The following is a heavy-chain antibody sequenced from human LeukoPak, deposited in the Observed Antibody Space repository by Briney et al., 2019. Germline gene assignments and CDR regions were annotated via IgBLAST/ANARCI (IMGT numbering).Heavy chain of an antibody. D-gene: IGHD2-15*01. V-gene: IGHV3-33*06. CDR2: IRYDGSNK. Sequence: GRSLRLSCAASRFIFSSYGMHWVRQAPGKGLEWVAVIRYDGSNKYYAGSVKGRFTISRDNSKNTLYLQMNSLRAEDTAVYYCAKDRSADLGYCSGGSCYNWFDPWGQGTLVTVSS. CDR3: AKDRSADLGYCSGGSCYNWFDP. CDR1: RFIFSSYG. J-gene: IGHJ5*02.